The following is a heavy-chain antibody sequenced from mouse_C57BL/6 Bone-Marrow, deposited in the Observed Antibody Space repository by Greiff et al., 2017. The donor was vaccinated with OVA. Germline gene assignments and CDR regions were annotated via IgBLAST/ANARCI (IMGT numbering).Heavy chain of an antibody. D-gene: IGHD1-1*01. Sequence: QVQLQQSGAELARPGASVKLSCKASGYTFTSYGISWVKQRTGQGLEWIGEIYPRSGNTYYNEKFKGKATLPADKSSCTAYMELRILTSEDSAVYFFARPLYGSSPPFAYWGQGTLGTVSA. CDR1: GYTFTSYG. CDR3: ARPLYGSSPPFAY. V-gene: IGHV1-81*01. CDR2: IYPRSGNT. J-gene: IGHJ3*01.